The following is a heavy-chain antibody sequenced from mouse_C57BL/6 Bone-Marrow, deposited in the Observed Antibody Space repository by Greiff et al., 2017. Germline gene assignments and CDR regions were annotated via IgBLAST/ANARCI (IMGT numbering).Heavy chain of an antibody. CDR3: ARRNAMDY. J-gene: IGHJ4*01. V-gene: IGHV1-72*01. CDR1: GYTFTSYS. CDR2: IDPHNDGT. Sequence: QVQLQQSGAELVKPGASVKLSCKASGYTFTSYSMNWMKQRPGRGLECIGKIDPHNDGTKYNEKFKGKATLTGDKTSSTAYMQLSSVTAEDYAVYCCARRNAMDYWGQGTSVTVSS.